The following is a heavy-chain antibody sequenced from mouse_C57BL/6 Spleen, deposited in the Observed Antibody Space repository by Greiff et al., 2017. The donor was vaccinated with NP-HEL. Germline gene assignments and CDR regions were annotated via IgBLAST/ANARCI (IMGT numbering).Heavy chain of an antibody. CDR1: GYTFTSYW. CDR3: ARGGLYDGYYVFAY. Sequence: QVQLQQPGAELVKPGASVKLSCKASGYTFTSYWMHWVKQRPGQGLEWIGMIHPNSGSTNYNEKFKSKATLTVDKSSSTAYMQLSSLTSEDSAVYYCARGGLYDGYYVFAYWGQGTLVTVSA. D-gene: IGHD2-3*01. CDR2: IHPNSGST. J-gene: IGHJ3*01. V-gene: IGHV1-64*01.